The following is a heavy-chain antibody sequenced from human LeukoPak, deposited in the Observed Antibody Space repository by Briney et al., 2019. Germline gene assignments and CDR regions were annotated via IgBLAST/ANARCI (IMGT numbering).Heavy chain of an antibody. J-gene: IGHJ4*02. D-gene: IGHD3-10*01. CDR1: GFTFSTYN. CDR3: ARDYGSGSYSLDY. Sequence: GGSLRLSCAASGFTFSTYNFHWVRQAPGKGLEWVAFIPYGGSDKYYADSVKGRFTISRDNSKNTLFLQMNSLKTEDTAVYYCARDYGSGSYSLDYWGQGTLVTVSS. V-gene: IGHV3-30*02. CDR2: IPYGGSDK.